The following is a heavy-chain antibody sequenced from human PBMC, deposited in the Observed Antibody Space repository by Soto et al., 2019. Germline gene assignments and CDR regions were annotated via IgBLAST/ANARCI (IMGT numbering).Heavy chain of an antibody. J-gene: IGHJ4*02. D-gene: IGHD4-17*01. Sequence: GGSLRLSCAASGFTFSNAWMSWVRQSPGKGLEWVGHIKSKIDGGTTDYAAPVKGRFIISRDDSKKTMYLQINSLQTEDTAVYYCCTDGTVAKDFDFWGQGTLVTVSS. CDR1: GFTFSNAW. V-gene: IGHV3-15*01. CDR3: CTDGTVAKDFDF. CDR2: IKSKIDGGTT.